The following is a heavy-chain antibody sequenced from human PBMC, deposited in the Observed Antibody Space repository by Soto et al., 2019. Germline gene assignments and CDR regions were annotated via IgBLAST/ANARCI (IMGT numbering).Heavy chain of an antibody. D-gene: IGHD5-12*01. V-gene: IGHV3-23*01. J-gene: IGHJ4*02. CDR1: GFTVSSYA. Sequence: GGAMRLAWAASGFTVSSYAMSWVRQARGKGLEWVSAISGSGGSTYYADSVKGRCTISRDNSKNTLYLQMNSLRAEDTAVYYCAKTSGYDYPGDYWGQGTLLTVSS. CDR2: ISGSGGST. CDR3: AKTSGYDYPGDY.